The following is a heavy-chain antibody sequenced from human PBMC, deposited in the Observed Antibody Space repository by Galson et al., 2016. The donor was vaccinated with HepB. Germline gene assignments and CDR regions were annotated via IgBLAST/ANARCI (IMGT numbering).Heavy chain of an antibody. Sequence: SLRLSCAVSGFTFSSYAMSWVRQAPGKGLEWVSSISGSGGSTFYADSVKGWFTISRDNSKNTLYLQMNSLRAEATAVYYCAKARDGLRYFDWYYFDYWGQGTLVTVSS. CDR3: AKARDGLRYFDWYYFDY. CDR1: GFTFSSYA. V-gene: IGHV3-23*01. CDR2: ISGSGGST. J-gene: IGHJ4*02. D-gene: IGHD3-9*01.